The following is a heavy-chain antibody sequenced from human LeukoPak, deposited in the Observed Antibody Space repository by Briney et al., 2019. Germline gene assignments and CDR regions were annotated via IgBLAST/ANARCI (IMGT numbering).Heavy chain of an antibody. CDR3: ARNTTVTDWYFDL. V-gene: IGHV4-39*01. CDR1: GGAISSSSHY. D-gene: IGHD4-17*01. CDR2: IYHSGST. Sequence: SETLSLTCIVSGGAISSSSHYWGWIRQPPWKGLEWIGSIYHSGSTIYNPSLKSRVAISVDTSRNQFSLKLNSVTASDTAVYYCARNTTVTDWYFDLWGRGTLVTVSS. J-gene: IGHJ2*01.